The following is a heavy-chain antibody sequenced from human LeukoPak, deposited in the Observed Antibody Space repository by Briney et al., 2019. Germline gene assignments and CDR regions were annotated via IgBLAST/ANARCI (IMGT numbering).Heavy chain of an antibody. CDR2: IYYSGST. J-gene: IGHJ6*02. Sequence: PSETLSLTCTVSGGSISSYYWSWIRQPPGKGLEWIEYIYYSGSTNYNPSLKSRVTISVDTSKNQFSLKLSSVTAADTAVYYCARVIFGSGTKYYYYGMDVWGQGTTVTVSS. D-gene: IGHD1-1*01. V-gene: IGHV4-59*01. CDR3: ARVIFGSGTKYYYYGMDV. CDR1: GGSISSYY.